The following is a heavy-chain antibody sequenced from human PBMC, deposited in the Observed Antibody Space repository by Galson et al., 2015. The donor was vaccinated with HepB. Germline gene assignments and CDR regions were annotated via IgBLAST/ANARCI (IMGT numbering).Heavy chain of an antibody. CDR3: TREDSTSWAFDC. J-gene: IGHJ4*02. CDR2: VRNKGHNYAT. D-gene: IGHD2-2*01. V-gene: IGHV3-73*01. Sequence: SLRLSCAASGSIFSGSAMHWVRQASGKGLEWVGRVRNKGHNYATAYAASVKGRFTISRDDSKNTTYLQMNSLKTEDTAVYYCTREDSTSWAFDCWGQGTLVTVSS. CDR1: GSIFSGSA.